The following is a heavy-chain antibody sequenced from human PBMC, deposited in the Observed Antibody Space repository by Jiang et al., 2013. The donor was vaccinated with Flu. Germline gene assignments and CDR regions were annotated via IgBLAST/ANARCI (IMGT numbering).Heavy chain of an antibody. CDR1: GDSISSGTAY. V-gene: IGHV4-61*01. CDR3: ASYSSGYYYHPHFDY. Sequence: LLKPSETLSLTCTVSGDSISSGTAYWGWVRQPPGKGLEWIATIYYSGSTNXNPPLKSRVTISVDTSKNQSSLKLSSVTAADTAVYYCASYSSGYYYHPHFDYWGQGTLVTVSS. J-gene: IGHJ4*02. D-gene: IGHD3-22*01. CDR2: IYYSGST.